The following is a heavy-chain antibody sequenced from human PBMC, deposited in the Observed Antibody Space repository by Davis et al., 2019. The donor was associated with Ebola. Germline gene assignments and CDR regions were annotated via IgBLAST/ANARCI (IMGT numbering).Heavy chain of an antibody. J-gene: IGHJ6*02. CDR2: INSDGSST. CDR3: ASKVYYYYGMDV. Sequence: HTGGSLRLSCAASGFTFSSYGMHWVRQAPGKGLVWVSRINSDGSSTSYADSVKGRFTISRDNAKNTLYLQMNSLRAEDTAVYYCASKVYYYYGMDVWGQGTTVTVSS. V-gene: IGHV3-74*01. CDR1: GFTFSSYG.